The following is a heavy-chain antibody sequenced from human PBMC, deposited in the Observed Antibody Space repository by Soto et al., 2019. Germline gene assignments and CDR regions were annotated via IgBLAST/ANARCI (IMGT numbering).Heavy chain of an antibody. D-gene: IGHD4-17*01. J-gene: IGHJ4*02. CDR1: GFSFEDYG. CDR3: AKHIGAVTSRGFDH. V-gene: IGHV3-9*01. CDR2: ISWNSGSI. Sequence: EVQLVESGGGPVQPGMTLRLSCAASGFSFEDYGMHWVRQGPGKGLEWVAGISWNSGSIGYAGSVKGRFTISRDNAKNSLYLQMSGLRPEDTALYHCAKHIGAVTSRGFDHWGQGTLVTVSS.